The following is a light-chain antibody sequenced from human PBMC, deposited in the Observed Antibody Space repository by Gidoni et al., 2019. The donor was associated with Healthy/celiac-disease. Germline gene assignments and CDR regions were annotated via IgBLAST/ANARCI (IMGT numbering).Light chain of an antibody. CDR1: SSNIGSNP. CDR3: AAWDDSLNGPNWV. CDR2: SNN. Sequence: QSVLTQPPSASGPPVQRVTISCSGSSSNIGSNPVNWYQQLPGTAPKLLIYSNNQRPSGVPDRFSGSKSGTSASLAISGLQSEDEADYYCAAWDDSLNGPNWVFGGGTNLTVL. J-gene: IGLJ3*02. V-gene: IGLV1-44*01.